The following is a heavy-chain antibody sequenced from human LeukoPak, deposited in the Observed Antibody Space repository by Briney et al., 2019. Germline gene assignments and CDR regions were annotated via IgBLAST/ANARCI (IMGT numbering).Heavy chain of an antibody. Sequence: GGSLRLSCAASGFTFSSYAMSWVRQAPGKGLEWVSAIIGSGGGTYYADSVKGRFTISRDNSKNTLYLQMNSLRAEDTAVYYCAKDTPLYCSGGSCYSGSFDYWGQGTLVTVSS. D-gene: IGHD2-15*01. CDR2: IIGSGGGT. J-gene: IGHJ4*02. CDR1: GFTFSSYA. CDR3: AKDTPLYCSGGSCYSGSFDY. V-gene: IGHV3-23*01.